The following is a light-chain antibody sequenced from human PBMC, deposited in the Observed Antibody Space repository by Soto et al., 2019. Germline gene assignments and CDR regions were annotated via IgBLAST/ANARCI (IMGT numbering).Light chain of an antibody. J-gene: IGKJ4*01. Sequence: DIQMTQSPSTLSASVGDRVTIGCRAGQSISELLAWYQRKPGKTPKLLIYDASILETGVPSRFSGSGFGTEFTLTISSLQPDDFATYYCEQYSDYPLTFGGGTKV. CDR3: EQYSDYPLT. V-gene: IGKV1-5*01. CDR2: DAS. CDR1: QSISEL.